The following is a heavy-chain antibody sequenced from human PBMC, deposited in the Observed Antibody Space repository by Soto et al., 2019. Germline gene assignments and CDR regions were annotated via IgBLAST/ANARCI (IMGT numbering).Heavy chain of an antibody. CDR3: ARFLRFLAGQYGMDV. Sequence: PGGSLRLSCAASGFTFSSYGMHWVRQAPGKGLEWVAVIWYDGSNKYYADSVKGRFTISRDNSKNTLYLQMNSLRAEDTAVYYCARFLRFLAGQYGMDVWGQGTTVTVSS. J-gene: IGHJ6*02. CDR2: IWYDGSNK. D-gene: IGHD3-3*01. V-gene: IGHV3-33*01. CDR1: GFTFSSYG.